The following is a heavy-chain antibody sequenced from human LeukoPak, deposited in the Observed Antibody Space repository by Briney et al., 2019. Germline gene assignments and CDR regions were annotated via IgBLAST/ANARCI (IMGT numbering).Heavy chain of an antibody. V-gene: IGHV5-51*01. Sequence: GESLKISCKGSGYTFTSYWIGWVRQMPAKGLEWMGIIYPAYLDARYSPSFQGHVTFSVDKSISTAYLQWSSLKASDTAMYYCARRHSSSTDFDCWGQGTLVTVSS. CDR3: ARRHSSSTDFDC. CDR2: IYPAYLDA. CDR1: GYTFTSYW. D-gene: IGHD6-13*01. J-gene: IGHJ4*02.